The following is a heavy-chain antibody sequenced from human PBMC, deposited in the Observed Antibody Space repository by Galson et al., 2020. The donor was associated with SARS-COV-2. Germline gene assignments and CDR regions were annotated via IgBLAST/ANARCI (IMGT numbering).Heavy chain of an antibody. J-gene: IGHJ6*02. D-gene: IGHD3-3*01. CDR2: IYKGGRT. Sequence: SETLSLTCTVSGDSISTGNYYWSWVRQPAGKGLEWIGRIYKGGRTDYNLSLWSHVAISIDTPKNQFSLEVTSVTAADTAVYYCAGGNSPCVTILGMLTGTCGMDVWGQGTTVTVSS. V-gene: IGHV4-61*02. CDR1: GDSISTGNYY. CDR3: AGGNSPCVTILGMLTGTCGMDV.